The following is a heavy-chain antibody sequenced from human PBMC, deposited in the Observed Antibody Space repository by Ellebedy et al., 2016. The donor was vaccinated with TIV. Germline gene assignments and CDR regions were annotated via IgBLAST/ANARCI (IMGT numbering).Heavy chain of an antibody. CDR3: ARSPPLGRTSFYYYLEV. D-gene: IGHD7-27*01. V-gene: IGHV3-7*02. CDR1: GFTLSRHW. J-gene: IGHJ6*03. Sequence: GESLKISXADSGFTLSRHWMSWVRQAPGKGLEWVAKIKQDGSEKYYVDSVKGRFTISRDNAKSSLYLQMNSLRAEDTAVYYCARSPPLGRTSFYYYLEVWGKGTTVIVSS. CDR2: IKQDGSEK.